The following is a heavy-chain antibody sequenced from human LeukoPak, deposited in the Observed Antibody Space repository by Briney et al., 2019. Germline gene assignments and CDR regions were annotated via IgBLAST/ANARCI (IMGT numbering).Heavy chain of an antibody. CDR3: VLLGSYPLDY. D-gene: IGHD1-26*01. CDR2: INPNSGGT. J-gene: IGHJ4*02. CDR1: GYTFTGYF. V-gene: IGHV1-2*02. Sequence: ASMKVSCKASGYTFTGYFMHWVRQAPGQGLEWMGWINPNSGGTNYAQKLQGRATMTTDTSTSTAYMELRSLRSDDTAVYYCVLLGSYPLDYWGQGTLVTVSS.